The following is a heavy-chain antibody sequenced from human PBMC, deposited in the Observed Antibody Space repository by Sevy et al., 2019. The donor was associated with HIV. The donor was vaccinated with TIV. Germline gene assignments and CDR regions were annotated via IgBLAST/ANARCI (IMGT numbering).Heavy chain of an antibody. D-gene: IGHD2-8*01. CDR3: AREGCTKPHDY. J-gene: IGHJ4*02. Sequence: GGSLRLSCAASGFTFSKYSMSWVRQPPGKGLEWVSTLSFGCGEINYADSVKGRFTISRDNSKSSVYLQMNTLRPEDTAAYYCAREGCTKPHDYWGQGTLVTVSS. CDR1: GFTFSKYS. V-gene: IGHV3-23*01. CDR2: LSFGCGEI.